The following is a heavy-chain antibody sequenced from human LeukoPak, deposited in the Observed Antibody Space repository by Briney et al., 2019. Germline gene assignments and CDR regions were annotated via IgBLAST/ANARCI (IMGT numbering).Heavy chain of an antibody. CDR2: IYYSGST. Sequence: SETLSLTCTVSGGSVSSGSYYWSWIRQPPGKGLEWIGYIYYSGSTNYNPSIKSRVTISVDTSKNQFSLKLSSVTAADTAVYYCARDLYSSSWYGRGYYYGMDVWGQGTTVTVSS. V-gene: IGHV4-61*01. CDR1: GGSVSSGSYY. D-gene: IGHD6-13*01. J-gene: IGHJ6*02. CDR3: ARDLYSSSWYGRGYYYGMDV.